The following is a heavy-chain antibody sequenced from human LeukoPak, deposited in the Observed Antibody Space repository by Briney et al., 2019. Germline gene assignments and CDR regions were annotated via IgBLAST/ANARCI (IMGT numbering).Heavy chain of an antibody. J-gene: IGHJ5*02. CDR1: GFTFSSYE. CDR3: ARKTVGAKNWFDP. D-gene: IGHD1-26*01. Sequence: GGSLRLSCAASGFTFSSYEMNWFRQAPGKGLEWVSYISSNAGTIYYADSVKGRFTIFRDNAKNSLYLQMNSLRAEDSAVYYCARKTVGAKNWFDPWGQGTLVTVSS. CDR2: ISSNAGTI. V-gene: IGHV3-48*03.